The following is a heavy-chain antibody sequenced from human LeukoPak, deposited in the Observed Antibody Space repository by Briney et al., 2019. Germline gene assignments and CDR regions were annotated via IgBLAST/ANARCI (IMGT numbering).Heavy chain of an antibody. CDR1: GFTFSSYW. D-gene: IGHD6-13*01. J-gene: IGHJ6*02. CDR3: ARDSGIAPAGYYHYYGMDV. CDR2: IKQDGSEK. Sequence: GGSLRLSCAASGFTFSSYWMSWVRQAPGKGLEWVASIKQDGSEKYYVDSVKGRFTISRDNAKKSLFLQVNSLRAEDTAVYYCARDSGIAPAGYYHYYGMDVWGQGTTVTVSS. V-gene: IGHV3-7*01.